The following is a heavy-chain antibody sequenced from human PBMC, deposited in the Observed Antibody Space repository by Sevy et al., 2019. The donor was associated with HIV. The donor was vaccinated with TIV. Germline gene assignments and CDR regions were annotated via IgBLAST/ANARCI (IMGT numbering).Heavy chain of an antibody. Sequence: SETLSLTCTVSGGSISSYYWSWIRQPPGKGLEWIGYIYYSGSTNYNPSLKSRVTISVDTSKNQFSLKLSSVTAADTAVDYWAGAYSSSSYFQHWGQCTLVTVSS. V-gene: IGHV4-59*01. CDR3: AGAYSSSSYFQH. CDR2: IYYSGST. CDR1: GGSISSYY. D-gene: IGHD6-6*01. J-gene: IGHJ1*01.